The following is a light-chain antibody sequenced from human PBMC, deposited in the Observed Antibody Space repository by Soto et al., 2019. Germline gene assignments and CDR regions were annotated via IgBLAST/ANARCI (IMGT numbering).Light chain of an antibody. J-gene: IGKJ3*01. CDR3: QQYYIYPPA. V-gene: IGKV1-5*03. CDR2: QTS. Sequence: DIQMTQSPSTLSASVGDTVTVTCRASQSVSGWLAWYQQKPGEAPKLLMYQTSTLEAGVPSRFSGSGSETDFSLAISGLQPEDSATYFCQQYYIYPPAFGPGTKVEI. CDR1: QSVSGW.